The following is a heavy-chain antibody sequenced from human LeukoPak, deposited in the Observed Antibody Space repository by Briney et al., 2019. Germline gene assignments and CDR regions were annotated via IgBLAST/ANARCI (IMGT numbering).Heavy chain of an antibody. V-gene: IGHV3-15*01. CDR2: IKSRIDGGLK. Sequence: GGSLRLSCAASGLTLSDAWLTWVRQAPGKGLEWIARIKSRIDGGLKDYAAPVKGTFTISRDDPENTVYLQINSLKFEDTAMYYCATGRSGYFDSWGQGTLVTVSS. J-gene: IGHJ4*02. CDR1: GLTLSDAW. CDR3: ATGRSGYFDS.